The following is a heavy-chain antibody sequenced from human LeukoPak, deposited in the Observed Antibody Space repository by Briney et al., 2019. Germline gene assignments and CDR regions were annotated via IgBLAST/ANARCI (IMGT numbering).Heavy chain of an antibody. D-gene: IGHD6-19*01. Sequence: ASMKVSCRTSGYTFTSHGITWVRQAPGQGLEWMGWISGYNGDTIYAQKFQGRVTMTTETSTSTAYMEVWSLRSDYTAVYYCARDPSNTSGRFWYLDVWGRGTLVAVSA. CDR3: ARDPSNTSGRFWYLDV. V-gene: IGHV1-18*01. CDR1: GYTFTSHG. CDR2: ISGYNGDT. J-gene: IGHJ2*01.